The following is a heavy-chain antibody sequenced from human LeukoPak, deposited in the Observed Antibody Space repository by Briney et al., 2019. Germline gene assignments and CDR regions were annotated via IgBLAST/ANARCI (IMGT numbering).Heavy chain of an antibody. D-gene: IGHD3-9*01. CDR2: ISYDGSHK. Sequence: GGSLRLSCAASAFTFSRYAMHWVRQAPGKGLECVTLISYDGSHKYYADSVKGRFTISRDNSKNTLYLQMNSLRAEDTAVYYCAKDPARQYYDILTGYAQYWGQGTLVTVSS. CDR3: AKDPARQYYDILTGYAQY. CDR1: AFTFSRYA. J-gene: IGHJ4*02. V-gene: IGHV3-30*04.